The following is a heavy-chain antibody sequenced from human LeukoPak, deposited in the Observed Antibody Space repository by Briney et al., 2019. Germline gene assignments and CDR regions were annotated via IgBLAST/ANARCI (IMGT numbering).Heavy chain of an antibody. CDR3: ARDYYGSGSYCP. J-gene: IGHJ5*02. V-gene: IGHV1-69*06. CDR2: IIPIFGTA. D-gene: IGHD3-10*01. Sequence: SVKVSCKASGCTFSSYAISWVRQAPGQGLEWMGGIIPIFGTANYAQKFQGRVTITADKSTSTAYMELSSLRSEDTAVYYCARDYYGSGSYCPWGQGTLVTVSS. CDR1: GCTFSSYA.